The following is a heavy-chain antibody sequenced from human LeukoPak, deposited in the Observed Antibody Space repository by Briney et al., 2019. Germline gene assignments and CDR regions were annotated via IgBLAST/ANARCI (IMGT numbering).Heavy chain of an antibody. J-gene: IGHJ4*02. V-gene: IGHV1-8*01. Sequence: GGSVKVSCKASGYTFTSYDINWVRQAPGQGLEWMGWMNPNRANTGYAQKFQGRVTITRNTSISTASMELSSLRSEDTAVYYCARGPPESSNSDSWGQGTLVTVSS. CDR2: MNPNRANT. D-gene: IGHD6-13*01. CDR3: ARGPPESSNSDS. CDR1: GYTFTSYD.